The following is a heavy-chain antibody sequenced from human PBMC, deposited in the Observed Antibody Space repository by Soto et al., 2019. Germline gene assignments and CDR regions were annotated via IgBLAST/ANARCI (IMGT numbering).Heavy chain of an antibody. CDR2: LSGESGKT. CDR1: GFTFTTYA. Sequence: EVQMLESGGGLVQPGGSLRLSCVATGFTFTTYAMTWVRQAPGKGLEWVSALSGESGKTYYADSVKGRFTISRYTAKKTVYLQMDSLRADDTGVYYCAHGQLYGDNVRDVWGQGTTVTVSS. J-gene: IGHJ6*02. D-gene: IGHD4-17*01. V-gene: IGHV3-23*01. CDR3: AHGQLYGDNVRDV.